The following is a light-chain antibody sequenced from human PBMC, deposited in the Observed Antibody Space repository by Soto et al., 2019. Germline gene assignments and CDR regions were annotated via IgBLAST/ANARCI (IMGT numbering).Light chain of an antibody. V-gene: IGKV3-11*01. Sequence: EIVLTQSPATLSLSPGELATLSCRASQSVSSYLAWYQQKPGQAPRILIHGASNRASGIPARFSGSGSGTDFSLTISSLESEDFAVYYCQQRGKWPRTFGQGTKLEIK. CDR1: QSVSSY. CDR2: GAS. CDR3: QQRGKWPRT. J-gene: IGKJ2*01.